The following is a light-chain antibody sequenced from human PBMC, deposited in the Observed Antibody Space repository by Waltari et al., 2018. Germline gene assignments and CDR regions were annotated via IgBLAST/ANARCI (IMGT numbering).Light chain of an antibody. Sequence: EIVLTQSPATLSLSPGERATLSCRASQSVSSYLAWYQQKPGQAPRLLIYDASNRATGIPARFSGSGSGTDCTLTISSLEPEDFAVYYCQQRSNWPPHTFGGGTKVEIK. CDR1: QSVSSY. V-gene: IGKV3-11*01. CDR2: DAS. CDR3: QQRSNWPPHT. J-gene: IGKJ4*01.